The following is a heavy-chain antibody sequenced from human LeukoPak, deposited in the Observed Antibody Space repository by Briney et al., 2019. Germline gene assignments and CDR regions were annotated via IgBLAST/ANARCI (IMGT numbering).Heavy chain of an antibody. D-gene: IGHD6-19*01. CDR2: ISYDGSNK. CDR1: GFTFSSYA. CDR3: ASEERYPSGRYAHIDY. Sequence: GGSLRLSCAASGFTFSSYAMHWVRQAPGKGLEWVAVISYDGSNKYYADSVKGRFTISRDNSKNTLYLQMNSLRAEDTAVYSCASEERYPSGRYAHIDYLGQGTLV. V-gene: IGHV3-30*04. J-gene: IGHJ4*02.